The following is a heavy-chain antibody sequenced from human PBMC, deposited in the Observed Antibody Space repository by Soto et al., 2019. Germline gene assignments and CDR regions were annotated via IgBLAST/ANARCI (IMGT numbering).Heavy chain of an antibody. CDR1: GFTFEDYA. D-gene: IGHD4-4*01. Sequence: GGSLRLSCAASGFTFEDYAMHWVRQAPGKGLEWVSGISWNSGRIDYGDSVKGRFTISRDNAKNSLYLQMNSLRPEDTALYFCAKDLTTITLDDAFDIWGQGTMVTVSS. CDR3: AKDLTTITLDDAFDI. CDR2: ISWNSGRI. V-gene: IGHV3-9*01. J-gene: IGHJ3*02.